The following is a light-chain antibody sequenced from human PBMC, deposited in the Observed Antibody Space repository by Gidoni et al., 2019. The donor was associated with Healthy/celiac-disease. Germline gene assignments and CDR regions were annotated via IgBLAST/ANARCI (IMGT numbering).Light chain of an antibody. V-gene: IGKV3-20*01. Sequence: ETVLTLSPGTLSLSPGESATLSCRASQSVSSSYLAWYQQKPGQAPRLLIYGASSRATGIPDRFSGSGSGTDFTLTISRLEPEDFAVYYCQQYGSSPRSFGQGTKLEIK. CDR2: GAS. CDR1: QSVSSSY. J-gene: IGKJ2*04. CDR3: QQYGSSPRS.